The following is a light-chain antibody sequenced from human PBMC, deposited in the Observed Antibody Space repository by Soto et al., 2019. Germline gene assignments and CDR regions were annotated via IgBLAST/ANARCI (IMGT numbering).Light chain of an antibody. Sequence: QLVLTQPPSVSGAPGQRVTISCTGSSSNIGAGYDVHWYQHLPGTAPKLLIYGNNNRPSGVSDRFSGSKSGTSASLAITGLQAEDEADYYCQSYDSSLTVVFGGGTKLTVL. V-gene: IGLV1-40*01. CDR2: GNN. J-gene: IGLJ2*01. CDR1: SSNIGAGYD. CDR3: QSYDSSLTVV.